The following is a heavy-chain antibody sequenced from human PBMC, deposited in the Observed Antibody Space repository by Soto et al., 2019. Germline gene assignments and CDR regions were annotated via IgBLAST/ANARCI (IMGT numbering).Heavy chain of an antibody. V-gene: IGHV3-21*06. CDR2: ISSTTNYI. CDR1: GFTFTRYS. CDR3: ARESEDLTSNFDY. J-gene: IGHJ4*02. Sequence: PGGSLRLSCAASGFTFTRYSMNWVRQAPGKGLEWVSSISSTTNYIYYGDSMKGRFTISRANAKNSLYLEMNSLRAEDTAVYYCARESEDLTSNFDYWGQGTLVTVSS.